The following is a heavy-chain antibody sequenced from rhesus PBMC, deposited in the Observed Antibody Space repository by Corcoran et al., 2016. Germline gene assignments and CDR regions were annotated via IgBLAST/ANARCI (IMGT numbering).Heavy chain of an antibody. J-gene: IGHJ4*01. CDR3: ARYSSGWDFDY. CDR2: IYGSTTTT. D-gene: IGHD6-31*01. CDR1: GYSISSGYG. V-gene: IGHV4-127*01. Sequence: QVQLQESGPGVVKPSETLSLTCAVSGYSISSGYGWSWIRQPPGKGLEWIGYIYGSTTTTNYNPSLKSRVTISKDTSKNQFSLKRSSVTAADTAVYYCARYSSGWDFDYWGQGVLVTVSS.